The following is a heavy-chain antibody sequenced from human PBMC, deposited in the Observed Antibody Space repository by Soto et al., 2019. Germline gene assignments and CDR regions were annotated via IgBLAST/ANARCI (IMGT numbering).Heavy chain of an antibody. D-gene: IGHD4-17*01. V-gene: IGHV5-51*01. CDR2: IYPGDSDT. J-gene: IGHJ4*02. CDR3: ARQGLAVTIDY. Sequence: GESLKISCKASGYSFTSYWIAWVRQMPGKGLEWMGIIYPGDSDTRYSPSFQGQVTISADKSIGTAYLQWSSLKASDTAIYYCARQGLAVTIDYWGQGTLVTVPQ. CDR1: GYSFTSYW.